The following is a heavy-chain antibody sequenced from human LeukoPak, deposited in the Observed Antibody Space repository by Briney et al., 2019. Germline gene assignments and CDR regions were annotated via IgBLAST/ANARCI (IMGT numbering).Heavy chain of an antibody. D-gene: IGHD3-16*02. CDR3: AKYRTLGEFIVMGVLNY. V-gene: IGHV1-18*01. CDR1: GYTFTSYG. Sequence: ASGKVSCKASGYTFTSYGISWVRQAPGQGREWMGWIRAYNGNTNYAQKLQGRVTMTTDTSTSTAYIELRRLRSDDTAVYSCAKYRTLGEFIVMGVLNYWCQGTRVTVSS. CDR2: IRAYNGNT. J-gene: IGHJ4*02.